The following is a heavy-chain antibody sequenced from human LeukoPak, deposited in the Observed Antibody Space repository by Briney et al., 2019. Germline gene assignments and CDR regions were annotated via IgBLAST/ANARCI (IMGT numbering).Heavy chain of an antibody. CDR2: ISGSGGTT. CDR1: GLTFSSYA. J-gene: IGHJ4*02. Sequence: GGSLRLSCAASGLTFSSYAMSWVRQAPGKGLEWVSAISGSGGTTYDADSVKGRFTISRDNSKNTLYLQMNSLRAEDTAVYYCATMTTVTTDYWGQGTLVTVSS. V-gene: IGHV3-23*01. D-gene: IGHD4-17*01. CDR3: ATMTTVTTDY.